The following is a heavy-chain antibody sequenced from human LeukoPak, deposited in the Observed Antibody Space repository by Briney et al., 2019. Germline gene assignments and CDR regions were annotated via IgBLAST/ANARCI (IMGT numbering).Heavy chain of an antibody. V-gene: IGHV3-11*04. D-gene: IGHD6-13*01. Sequence: PGGSLRLSCAASGFTFSDYYMSWIRQAPGKGLEWVSYISSSGSTIYYADSVKGRFTISRDNAKNSLYLQMNSLRAEDTAVYYCARDPYSSSWSHLGYFDYWGQGTLVTVSS. CDR2: ISSSGSTI. J-gene: IGHJ4*02. CDR1: GFTFSDYY. CDR3: ARDPYSSSWSHLGYFDY.